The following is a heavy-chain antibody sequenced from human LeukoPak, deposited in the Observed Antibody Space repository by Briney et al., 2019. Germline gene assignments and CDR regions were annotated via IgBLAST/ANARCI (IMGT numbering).Heavy chain of an antibody. CDR2: INHSGNT. J-gene: IGHJ4*02. Sequence: SETLSLTCTVSGDSISSYYWSWIRQPPGKGLEWIGYINHSGNTNYNPSLKSRVTISVDTSNQFSLKLSSVTAADTAVYYCARQYSSGWSELPPDYWGQGTLVTVSS. V-gene: IGHV4-59*08. CDR1: GDSISSYY. CDR3: ARQYSSGWSELPPDY. D-gene: IGHD6-19*01.